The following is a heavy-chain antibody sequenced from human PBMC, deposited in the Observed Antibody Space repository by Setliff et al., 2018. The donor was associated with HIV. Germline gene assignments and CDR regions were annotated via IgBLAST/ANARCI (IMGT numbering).Heavy chain of an antibody. CDR3: ARDKDYYDYSGYYYIYYYMDV. CDR1: GFAFSGYW. J-gene: IGHJ6*03. V-gene: IGHV3-33*08. CDR2: IWYDGSYK. Sequence: GGSLRLSCAASGFAFSGYWMHWVRQAPGKGLEWVAVIWYDGSYKYYADSVKGRFTISRDNSKNTLCLQMNSLRAEDTAVYYCARDKDYYDYSGYYYIYYYMDVWGKGTTVTVSS. D-gene: IGHD3-22*01.